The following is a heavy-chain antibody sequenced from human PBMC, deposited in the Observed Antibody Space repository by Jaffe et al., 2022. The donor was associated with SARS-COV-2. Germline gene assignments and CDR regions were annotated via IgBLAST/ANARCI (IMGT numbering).Heavy chain of an antibody. CDR3: ARLVGNGGYTGWFDP. CDR2: INHSGST. Sequence: QVQLQQWGAGLLKPSETLSLTCAVYGGSFSGYYWSWIRQPPGKGLEWIGEINHSGSTNYNPSLKSRVTISVDTSKNQFSLKLSSVTAADTAVYYCARLVGNGGYTGWFDPWGQGTLVTVSS. J-gene: IGHJ5*02. CDR1: GGSFSGYY. V-gene: IGHV4-34*01. D-gene: IGHD5-18*01.